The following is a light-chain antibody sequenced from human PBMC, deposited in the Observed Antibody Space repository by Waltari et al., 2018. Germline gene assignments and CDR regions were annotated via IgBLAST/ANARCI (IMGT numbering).Light chain of an antibody. J-gene: IGKJ1*01. Sequence: EIVLTQFPGTLSLSPGERATLSCRASQSIGKDNLAWYQKKPGQAPRLLIRGTASRDTGISDRLRGSGSVTDFTLTISSLEPEDFAVYYCQQSATTPWTFGQGTRVEI. CDR3: QQSATTPWT. CDR2: GTA. CDR1: QSIGKDN. V-gene: IGKV3-20*01.